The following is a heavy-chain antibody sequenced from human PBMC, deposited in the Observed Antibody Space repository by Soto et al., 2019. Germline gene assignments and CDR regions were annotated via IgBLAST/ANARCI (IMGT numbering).Heavy chain of an antibody. D-gene: IGHD6-13*01. CDR1: GDSIRSGTYS. V-gene: IGHV4-39*01. J-gene: IGHJ4*02. CDR2: FWSTGAT. CDR3: ARRPLGYFDY. Sequence: ASETLSLTCTVSGDSIRSGTYSWDRLRQSPGKGQEWIGCFWSTGATYYNPSLKGRLTISLDTSKNQFSLNLNFVTAADTAVYFCARRPLGYFDYWGRGTQVTVSS.